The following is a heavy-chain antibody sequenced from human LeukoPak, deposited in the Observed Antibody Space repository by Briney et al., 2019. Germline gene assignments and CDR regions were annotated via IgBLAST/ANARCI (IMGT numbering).Heavy chain of an antibody. J-gene: IGHJ4*02. CDR3: AKYGPQDSGSSHFDY. V-gene: IGHV3-48*01. D-gene: IGHD1-26*01. CDR1: RFTFSNYG. Sequence: GGSLRLSCAASRFTFSNYGVNWVRQAPGKGLEWVSYINSRSSTIYYADSVKGRFTTSRDNSKNTLFLQMNSLRAEDTAIYYCAKYGPQDSGSSHFDYWGQGALVTVSS. CDR2: INSRSSTI.